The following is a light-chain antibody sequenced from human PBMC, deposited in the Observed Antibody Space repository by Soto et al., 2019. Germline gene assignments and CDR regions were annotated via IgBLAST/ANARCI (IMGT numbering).Light chain of an antibody. Sequence: DIQMTQSPSSLPASVGDRVTLTCRASQSISTYLNWYQQKPGKAPKLVIYAASSLQSWVPSRLSGSGSGTDFTLTISSLQPEDVATYYFQQSYTIPYTFGQGTKLEIK. CDR1: QSISTY. CDR3: QQSYTIPYT. J-gene: IGKJ2*01. V-gene: IGKV1-39*01. CDR2: AAS.